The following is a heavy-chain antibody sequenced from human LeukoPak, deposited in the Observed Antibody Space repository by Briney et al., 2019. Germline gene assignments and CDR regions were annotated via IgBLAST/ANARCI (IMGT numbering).Heavy chain of an antibody. D-gene: IGHD3-16*01. CDR1: GFTFISYA. J-gene: IGHJ4*02. V-gene: IGHV3-23*01. Sequence: PGGSLRLSCAASGFTFISYAISWVRQGPGKGLEWVSAISGSGGSTYYADSVKGRFTISRDNSKKTLYLQMNSLRAEDTAVYYCAKDKCRGISPQDYWGQGTLVTVSS. CDR2: ISGSGGST. CDR3: AKDKCRGISPQDY.